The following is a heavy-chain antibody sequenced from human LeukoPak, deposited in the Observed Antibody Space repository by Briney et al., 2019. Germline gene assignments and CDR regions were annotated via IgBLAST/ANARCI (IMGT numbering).Heavy chain of an antibody. D-gene: IGHD3-3*02. CDR2: IWYDGSNK. J-gene: IGHJ5*02. Sequence: GSLRLSCAASGFTFSSYGIHWVRQAPGKGLEWVAVIWYDGSNKYYADSVRGRSTISRDNSKNTLYLQMDSLRAEDTAVYYCAREHSGHWFDPWGQGTLVTVSS. CDR1: GFTFSSYG. CDR3: AREHSGHWFDP. V-gene: IGHV3-33*01.